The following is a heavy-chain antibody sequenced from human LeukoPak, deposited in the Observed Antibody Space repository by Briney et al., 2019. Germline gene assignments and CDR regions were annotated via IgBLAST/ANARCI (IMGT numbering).Heavy chain of an antibody. D-gene: IGHD2-21*02. CDR1: GFTFSSYG. V-gene: IGHV3-23*01. CDR3: AKGSYCGGDCYSGGLFDL. CDR2: ISGSGGST. Sequence: GGSLRLSCAASGFTFSSYGMSWVRQAPGKGLEWVSAISGSGGSTYYADSVKGGFTISRDNSKKTLYLQMNRLRDEDTAVYYCAKGSYCGGDCYSGGLFDLWGQGTLVTVSS. J-gene: IGHJ5*02.